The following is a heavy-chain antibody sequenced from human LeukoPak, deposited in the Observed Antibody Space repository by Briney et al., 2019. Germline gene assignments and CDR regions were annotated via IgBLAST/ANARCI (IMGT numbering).Heavy chain of an antibody. CDR2: IDGSGTS. CDR1: GYSISSGYL. J-gene: IGHJ4*02. CDR3: ARGGMATANFDY. D-gene: IGHD5-24*01. V-gene: IGHV4-38-2*02. Sequence: SETLSLTCTVSGYSISSGYLWGWIRQPPGKGLEWIGSIDGSGTSYYNPSLKSRVTISVDTSKNQFSLKLSSVTAADTAVYYCARGGMATANFDYWGQGTLVTVSS.